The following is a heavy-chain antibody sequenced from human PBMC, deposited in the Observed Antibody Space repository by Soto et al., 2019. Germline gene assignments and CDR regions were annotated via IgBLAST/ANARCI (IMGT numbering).Heavy chain of an antibody. D-gene: IGHD3-22*01. Sequence: SETLSLTCDVSGVSISSGNWWSWVRQPPGKELEWIGEVYRDGSANYHPSLERRVTISVDTSKNQFSLRLSSVTAAGTAIYYCARLIYDSRLNYLYFDSWGQGMLVTVSS. CDR3: ARLIYDSRLNYLYFDS. CDR2: VYRDGSA. V-gene: IGHV4-4*02. J-gene: IGHJ4*02. CDR1: GVSISSGNW.